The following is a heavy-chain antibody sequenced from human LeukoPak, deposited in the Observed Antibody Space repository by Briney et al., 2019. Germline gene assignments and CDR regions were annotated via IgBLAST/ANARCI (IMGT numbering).Heavy chain of an antibody. CDR3: ARGNGNVGGRLDP. J-gene: IGHJ5*02. V-gene: IGHV3-66*01. Sequence: GGSLRLSSVASGFSVSGIHMNWVRQAPGKDLEWVSGLYSGGATYYADSMGGRFTISRDHSKNTLYLQMTNLRVDDTAIYYCARGNGNVGGRLDPWGQGIRVTVSS. D-gene: IGHD1-1*01. CDR1: GFSVSGIH. CDR2: LYSGGAT.